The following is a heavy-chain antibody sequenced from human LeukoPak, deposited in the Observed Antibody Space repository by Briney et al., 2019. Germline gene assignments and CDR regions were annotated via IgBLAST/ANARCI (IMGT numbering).Heavy chain of an antibody. Sequence: SETLSLTCTVSGYSISSGYYWGWIRQPPGKGLEWIGSIYHSGSTYYNPSLKSRVTISVDTSKNQFSLKLSSVTAADTAVYYCASSSIAVAGDWGQGTLVTVSS. J-gene: IGHJ4*02. V-gene: IGHV4-38-2*02. D-gene: IGHD6-19*01. CDR1: GYSISSGYY. CDR2: IYHSGST. CDR3: ASSSIAVAGD.